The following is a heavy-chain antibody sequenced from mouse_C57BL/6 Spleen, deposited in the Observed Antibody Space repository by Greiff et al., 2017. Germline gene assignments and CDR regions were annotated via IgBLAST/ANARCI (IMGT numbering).Heavy chain of an antibody. CDR1: GFTFSDYG. J-gene: IGHJ3*01. CDR3: ARPDYDPWFAY. V-gene: IGHV5-17*01. D-gene: IGHD2-4*01. Sequence: EVMLVESGGGLVKPGGSLKLSCAASGFTFSDYGMHWVRQAPEKGLEWVAYISSGSSTIYYADTVKGRFTISRDNAKHTLFLQMTSLRSEDTAMYYGARPDYDPWFAYWGQGTLVTVSA. CDR2: ISSGSSTI.